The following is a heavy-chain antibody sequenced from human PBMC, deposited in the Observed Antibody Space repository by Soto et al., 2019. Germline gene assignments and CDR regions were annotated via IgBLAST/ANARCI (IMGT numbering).Heavy chain of an antibody. CDR3: ARGLRRQLLNWFDP. Sequence: TLSLTCTVSGGSISSYYWSWIRQPPGKGLEWIGYIYYIGSTNYNPSLKSRVTISVDTSKNQFSLKLSSVTAADTAVYYCARGLRRQLLNWFDPWGQGTLVTVSS. CDR1: GGSISSYY. J-gene: IGHJ5*02. V-gene: IGHV4-59*01. D-gene: IGHD2-2*01. CDR2: IYYIGST.